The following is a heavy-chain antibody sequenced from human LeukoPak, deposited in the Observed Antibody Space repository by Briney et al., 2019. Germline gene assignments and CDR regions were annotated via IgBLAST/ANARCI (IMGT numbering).Heavy chain of an antibody. CDR3: ARRDPKWELPDY. V-gene: IGHV4-59*01. D-gene: IGHD1-26*01. J-gene: IGHJ4*02. CDR2: IYYSGSA. CDR1: GASITSYY. Sequence: SETLSLTCTVSGASITSYYWSWIRQPPGKGLEWIGYIYYSGSATYKPSLKSRVTISVDTSKNQFSLKLSSVTAADTAVYYCARRDPKWELPDYWGQGTLVTVSS.